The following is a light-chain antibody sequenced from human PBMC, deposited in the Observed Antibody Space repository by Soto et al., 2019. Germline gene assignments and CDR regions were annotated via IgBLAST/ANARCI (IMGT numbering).Light chain of an antibody. Sequence: EIVMTQSPATLSVSPGERATLSCRASQNVGNNLVWYQQKPGQAPRLLIYGASTRAAGIPDRFSGSGSGTEFTLTISSLQSEDFGIYYCLQYNDWPVYTFGQGTKVDIK. CDR1: QNVGNN. CDR2: GAS. J-gene: IGKJ2*01. V-gene: IGKV3-15*01. CDR3: LQYNDWPVYT.